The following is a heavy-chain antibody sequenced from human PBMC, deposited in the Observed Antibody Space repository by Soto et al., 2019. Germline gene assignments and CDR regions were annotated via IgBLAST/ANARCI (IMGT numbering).Heavy chain of an antibody. V-gene: IGHV1-8*01. D-gene: IGHD3-16*02. CDR2: MNPNSGNT. CDR3: AKDSSYIWGSYRFYAFDI. J-gene: IGHJ3*02. Sequence: ASVKVSCKASGYTFTSYDINWVRQATGQGLEWMGWMNPNSGNTGYAQKFQGRVTMTRNTSISTAYMELSSLRSEDTAVYYCAKDSSYIWGSYRFYAFDIWGQGTMVTVSS. CDR1: GYTFTSYD.